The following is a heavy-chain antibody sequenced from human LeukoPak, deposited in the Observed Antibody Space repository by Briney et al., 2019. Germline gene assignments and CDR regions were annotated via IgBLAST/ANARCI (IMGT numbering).Heavy chain of an antibody. CDR1: GYTFTNYW. J-gene: IGHJ4*02. Sequence: GESLKISCKGSGYTFTNYWIGWVRQMPGKGLEWMGIIYPPDSDTRYSPSFQGQVTISVDKSISTAYLQWNSLKASDTAIYYCARQYNYGIFDYWGQGTLVAVSS. D-gene: IGHD5-18*01. V-gene: IGHV5-51*01. CDR3: ARQYNYGIFDY. CDR2: IYPPDSDT.